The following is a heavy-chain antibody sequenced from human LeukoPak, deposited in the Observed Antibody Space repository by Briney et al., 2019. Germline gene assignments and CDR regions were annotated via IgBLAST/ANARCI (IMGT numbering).Heavy chain of an antibody. Sequence: ASVEVSFKASGYPFTGYYMQWVRPAPGQGLEWMGWINPNSGGTNYALKFQGRVTMTGDTSISTAYMELSRLRSDDTAVYYCARGRGSSSLNWFDPWGQGTLVTVSS. D-gene: IGHD6-13*01. V-gene: IGHV1-2*02. CDR3: ARGRGSSSLNWFDP. CDR1: GYPFTGYY. J-gene: IGHJ5*02. CDR2: INPNSGGT.